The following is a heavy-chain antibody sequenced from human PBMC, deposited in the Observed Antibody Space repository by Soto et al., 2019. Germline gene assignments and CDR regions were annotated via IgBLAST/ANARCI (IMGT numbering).Heavy chain of an antibody. CDR3: ASSSTVLLPTAMTGWFDP. V-gene: IGHV3-23*01. D-gene: IGHD2-2*01. J-gene: IGHJ5*02. CDR1: GFTFSSYA. CDR2: ISNSGGRT. Sequence: EVQLLESGGGLVQPGGSLRLSCAASGFTFSSYAMSWVRQAPGKGLEWVSTISNSGGRTYYADSVKGRFAISRDNSKNTLYLQMTSLRPEVTAVYYCASSSTVLLPTAMTGWFDPWGQGTLVTVSS.